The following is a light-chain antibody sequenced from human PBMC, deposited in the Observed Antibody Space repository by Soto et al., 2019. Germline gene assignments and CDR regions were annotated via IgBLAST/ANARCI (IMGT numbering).Light chain of an antibody. CDR3: QQYYNWPRT. Sequence: ERIMSQSPATLSVSQGVKATLSSRASQSISSSLAWYQQKPGQAPRLLIYYKSTRATGIPARFSGSGSGTEFTLTISSLQSEDFAVYYCQQYYNWPRTFGQGSKVDI. CDR1: QSISSS. V-gene: IGKV3-15*01. J-gene: IGKJ1*01. CDR2: YKS.